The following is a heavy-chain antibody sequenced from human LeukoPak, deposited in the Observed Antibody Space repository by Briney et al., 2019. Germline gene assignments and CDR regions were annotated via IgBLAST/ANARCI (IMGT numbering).Heavy chain of an antibody. D-gene: IGHD7-27*01. CDR3: ARVEANWGYNY. V-gene: IGHV3-48*03. CDR1: GFAFSSYE. Sequence: GGSLRLSCAASGFAFSSYEMNWVRQAPGKGLEWVSYISSSGSTIYYADSVKDRFTISRDNAKNSLYLQMNSLRAEDTAVYYCARVEANWGYNYWGQGTLVTVSS. CDR2: ISSSGSTI. J-gene: IGHJ4*02.